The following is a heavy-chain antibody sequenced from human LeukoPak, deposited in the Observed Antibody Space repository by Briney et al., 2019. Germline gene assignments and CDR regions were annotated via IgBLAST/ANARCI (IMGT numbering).Heavy chain of an antibody. CDR3: AREGGGYYDSSGYSQYYFDY. D-gene: IGHD3-22*01. V-gene: IGHV3-7*01. J-gene: IGHJ4*02. Sequence: GGSLRLSCAASGFTFSSYWLSWVRQAPGKGLEWVANIKQDGSEKYYVDSLKGRFIISRDNAKNSLYLQMNSLRVEDTAVYYCAREGGGYYDSSGYSQYYFDYWGQGTLVTVSS. CDR2: IKQDGSEK. CDR1: GFTFSSYW.